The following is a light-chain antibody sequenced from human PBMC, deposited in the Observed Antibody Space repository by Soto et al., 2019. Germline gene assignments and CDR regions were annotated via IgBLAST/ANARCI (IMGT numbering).Light chain of an antibody. J-gene: IGKJ2*01. V-gene: IGKV3-20*01. Sequence: DIVLTQSPGTLSLSPGERATLSCRASQGVSTNYVAWYQQKPGQAPRLLIYGASSRATGIPDRFSGSGSGTDFTLTISRLEPEDFAVFYCHQYGYSPYTFGQGTKLEIK. CDR1: QGVSTNY. CDR3: HQYGYSPYT. CDR2: GAS.